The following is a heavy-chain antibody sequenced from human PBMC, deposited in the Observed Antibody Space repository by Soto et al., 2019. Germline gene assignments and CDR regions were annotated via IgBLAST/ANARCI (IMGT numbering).Heavy chain of an antibody. V-gene: IGHV1-3*01. J-gene: IGHJ6*02. D-gene: IGHD6-13*01. Sequence: ASVKVSCKASGYTFTSYAMHWVRQAPGQRLEWMGWINADNGSTKYSQKFQGWVTMTRDTSTSTAYMELSRLRSDDTAVYYCARDGLRSIAAAGGWYYYGMDVWGQGTTVTVSS. CDR3: ARDGLRSIAAAGGWYYYGMDV. CDR2: INADNGST. CDR1: GYTFTSYA.